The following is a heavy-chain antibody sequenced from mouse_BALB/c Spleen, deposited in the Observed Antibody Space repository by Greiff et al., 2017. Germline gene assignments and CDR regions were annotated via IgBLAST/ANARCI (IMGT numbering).Heavy chain of an antibody. V-gene: IGHV5-12-2*01. Sequence: EVQLVESGGGLVQPGGSLKLSCAASGFTFSSYTMSWVRQTPEKRLEWVAYISNGGGSTYYPDTVKGRFTISRDNAKNTRYLQMSSLKSEDTAMYYCARHPVITTRGDYYAMDYWGQGTSVTVSS. D-gene: IGHD2-4*01. J-gene: IGHJ4*01. CDR1: GFTFSSYT. CDR2: ISNGGGST. CDR3: ARHPVITTRGDYYAMDY.